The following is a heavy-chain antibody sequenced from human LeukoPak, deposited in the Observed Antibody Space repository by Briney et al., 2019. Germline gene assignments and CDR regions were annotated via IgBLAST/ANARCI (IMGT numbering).Heavy chain of an antibody. CDR3: AKAPGLVVVPRDLFDY. D-gene: IGHD2-2*01. V-gene: IGHV3-23*01. CDR2: ISGSGGST. Sequence: GGSLRLSCAASGFTFSSYAMSWVRQAPGKGLEWVSAISGSGGSTYYADSVKGRFTISRDNSKNTLYLQMNSLRAEDTAVYYCAKAPGLVVVPRDLFDYWGQGTLVTVSS. CDR1: GFTFSSYA. J-gene: IGHJ4*02.